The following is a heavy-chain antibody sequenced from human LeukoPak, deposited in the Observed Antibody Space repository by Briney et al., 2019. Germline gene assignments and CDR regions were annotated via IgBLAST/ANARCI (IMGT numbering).Heavy chain of an antibody. CDR2: IYSGGDT. V-gene: IGHV3-53*01. CDR3: ARGPPAWSTNCYGYLDY. CDR1: GFSVSGNY. J-gene: IGHJ4*02. D-gene: IGHD2-2*01. Sequence: GGSLRLSCAASGFSVSGNYMSWVRQAPGKGLEWISLIYSGGDTYYPDSVRGRFTISRDNSKNTLYLQMNSLRAEDTAVYYCARGPPAWSTNCYGYLDYWGQGTLVTVSS.